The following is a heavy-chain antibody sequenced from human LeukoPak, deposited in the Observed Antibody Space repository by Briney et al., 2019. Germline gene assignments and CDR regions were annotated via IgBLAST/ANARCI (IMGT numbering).Heavy chain of an antibody. CDR3: ARSAYYYGSGSYTPYYFDY. J-gene: IGHJ4*02. CDR2: IIPIFGTA. V-gene: IGHV1-69*05. CDR1: GGTFSSYA. D-gene: IGHD3-10*01. Sequence: GSSVKVSCKASGGTFSSYAISWVRQAPGQGLEWMGGIIPIFGTANYAQKFQGRVTITTDESTSTAYMELSSLRSEDTAVYYCARSAYYYGSGSYTPYYFDYWGQGTLVTVSS.